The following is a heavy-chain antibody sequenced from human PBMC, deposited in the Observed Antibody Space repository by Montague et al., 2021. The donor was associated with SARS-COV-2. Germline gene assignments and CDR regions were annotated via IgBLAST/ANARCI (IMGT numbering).Heavy chain of an antibody. J-gene: IGHJ4*02. Sequence: SETLSLPCSVSSGSIISSGYYWGWIRQPPGKELEWIGNIYYSGTTYHNPSLQSRGTISVDTSKNHLSLRLSSVTAADTAVYFCAGGMIRGVTTPFDYWGQGSQVTVSS. D-gene: IGHD3-10*01. CDR3: AGGMIRGVTTPFDY. CDR1: SGSIISSGYY. V-gene: IGHV4-39*02. CDR2: IYYSGTT.